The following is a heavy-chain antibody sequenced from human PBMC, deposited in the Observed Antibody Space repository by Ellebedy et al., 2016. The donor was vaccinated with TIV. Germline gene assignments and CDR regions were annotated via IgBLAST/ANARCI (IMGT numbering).Heavy chain of an antibody. Sequence: GESLKISCAASRFALGNYAMNWVRQAPGKGLEWVSGITGSGDSTYYADSVKGRFTISRDNSKNTLYLQMNSLRAEDTAFYYCAKDGYYDSSGEYGMDVWGQGTTVTVSS. CDR2: ITGSGDST. J-gene: IGHJ6*02. V-gene: IGHV3-23*01. D-gene: IGHD3-22*01. CDR3: AKDGYYDSSGEYGMDV. CDR1: RFALGNYA.